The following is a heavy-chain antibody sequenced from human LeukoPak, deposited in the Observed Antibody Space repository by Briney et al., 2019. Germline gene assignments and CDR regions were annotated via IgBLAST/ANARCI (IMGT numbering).Heavy chain of an antibody. V-gene: IGHV4-61*02. CDR2: IYTSGST. J-gene: IGHJ4*02. CDR3: ARALVAGDFDY. Sequence: PSETLSLTCTVSGGSISSGSYYWSWIRQPAGKGLEWIGRIYTSGSTNYNPSLKSRVTISVDTSKNQFSLKLSSVTAADTAVYYCARALVAGDFDYWGQGTLVTVSS. CDR1: GGSISSGSYY. D-gene: IGHD6-19*01.